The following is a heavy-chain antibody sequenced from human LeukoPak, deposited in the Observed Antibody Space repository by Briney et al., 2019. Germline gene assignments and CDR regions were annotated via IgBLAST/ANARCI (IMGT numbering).Heavy chain of an antibody. CDR2: INPNSGGT. CDR1: GYTFTGYY. D-gene: IGHD2-2*01. V-gene: IGHV1-2*02. CDR3: ARGGKDIVVVPAAPDY. Sequence: GASVKVSCKASGYTFTGYYMHWVRQAPGQGLEWMGWINPNSGGTNYAQKFQGRVTMTRDTSISTAYMELSRLRSDDTAVYYCARGGKDIVVVPAAPDYWGQGTLVTVSS. J-gene: IGHJ4*02.